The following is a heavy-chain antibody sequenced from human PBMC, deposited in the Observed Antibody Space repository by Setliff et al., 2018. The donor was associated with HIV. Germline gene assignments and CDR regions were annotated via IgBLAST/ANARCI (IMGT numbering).Heavy chain of an antibody. D-gene: IGHD3-10*01. V-gene: IGHV1-18*01. CDR1: GYTFTTYG. Sequence: ASVKVSCKASGYTFTTYGISWVRQAPGHGLEWMGWISAYNGNTNYAQKLQGRVTMTTDTSTSTAYMELRNLRSDDTAVYYCARAPKRVYYYGSGTYLHDAFDIWGQGTMVTVSS. CDR2: ISAYNGNT. CDR3: ARAPKRVYYYGSGTYLHDAFDI. J-gene: IGHJ3*02.